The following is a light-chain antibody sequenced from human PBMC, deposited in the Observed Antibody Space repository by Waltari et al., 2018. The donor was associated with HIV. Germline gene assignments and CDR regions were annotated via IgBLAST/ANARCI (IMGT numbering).Light chain of an antibody. CDR1: SSDVGGYDY. V-gene: IGLV2-8*01. CDR3: SSYAGSNNLGV. Sequence: QSALTQPPSASGSPGQSVTISCTGTSSDVGGYDYVSWYQQPPDKAPKLIIYEGKKRPSGVPDRFSGAKSGNTASLTVSGLQSEDEADYYCSSYAGSNNLGVFGGGTKLTVL. CDR2: EGK. J-gene: IGLJ2*01.